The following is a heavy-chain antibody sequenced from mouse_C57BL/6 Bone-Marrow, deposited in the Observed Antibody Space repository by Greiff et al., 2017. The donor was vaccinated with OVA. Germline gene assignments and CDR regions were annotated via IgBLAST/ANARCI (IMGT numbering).Heavy chain of an antibody. CDR2: IDPENGDT. D-gene: IGHD3-1*01. CDR1: GFNIKDDY. CDR3: TPRPFAY. V-gene: IGHV14-4*01. Sequence: EVKLQESGAELVRPGASVKLSCTASGFNIKDDYMHWVKQRPEQGLEWIGWIDPENGDTEYASKFQGKATITADTSSNTAYLQLRSLTSEDTAVYYCTPRPFAYWGQGTLVTVSA. J-gene: IGHJ3*01.